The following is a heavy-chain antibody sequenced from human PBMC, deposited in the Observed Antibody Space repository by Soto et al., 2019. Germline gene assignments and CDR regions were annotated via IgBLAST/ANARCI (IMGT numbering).Heavy chain of an antibody. V-gene: IGHV3-30-3*01. D-gene: IGHD3-9*01. CDR1: GFTFTAFA. J-gene: IGHJ4*02. CDR2: ISYDGSKT. CDR3: ARDRYFDSYAFDY. Sequence: QVQLVESGGGVVQPGRSLRLSCAASGFTFTAFAMHWVRQAPGKGLEWVGIISYDGSKTHYADSVKCRLTISRDTSKNTVYLQMNSLRPEDTAVYYCARDRYFDSYAFDYWGQGTLVTVSS.